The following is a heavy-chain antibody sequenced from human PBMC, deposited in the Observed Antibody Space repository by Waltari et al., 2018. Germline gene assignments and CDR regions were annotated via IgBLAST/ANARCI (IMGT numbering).Heavy chain of an antibody. CDR1: GFIFSNYW. CDR3: TRDEV. CDR2: IKTDGSEK. J-gene: IGHJ6*02. Sequence: EVQLVESGGGLVQPGGSLRLSCVASGFIFSNYWMSWVRQAPGKGLEWVTNIKTDGSEKYYLDSVKGRLTISRDNAKNSLYLQMDSLTAEDTAVYYCTRDEVWGQGATVTVSS. V-gene: IGHV3-7*01.